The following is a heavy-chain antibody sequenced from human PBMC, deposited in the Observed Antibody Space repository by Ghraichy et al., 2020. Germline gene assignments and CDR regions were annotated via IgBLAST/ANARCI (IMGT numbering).Heavy chain of an antibody. J-gene: IGHJ5*02. D-gene: IGHD3-22*01. CDR1: GGSINSNNW. CDR2: IHHTGST. V-gene: IGHV4-4*02. CDR3: DLVTMIPYNYFDP. Sequence: SETLSLTCTVSGGSINSNNWWTWVRQSPGKGLEWIGEIHHTGSTRFNPALKSRVAMSIDKFKNQFSLTLTSVTAADSAIYYCDLVTMIPYNYFDPWGHGTLVSVSS.